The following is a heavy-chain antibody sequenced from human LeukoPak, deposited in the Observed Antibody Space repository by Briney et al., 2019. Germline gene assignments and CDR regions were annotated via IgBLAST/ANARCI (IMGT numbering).Heavy chain of an antibody. D-gene: IGHD3-16*01. Sequence: ASVKVSCKASGGTFSSYAISWVRQAPGQGLEWMGRIIPMFGTANYAPKFQGRVTITTDESSSTAYMELSRLRSEDTAVYYCASRGGPLDGFDIWGQGTMVTVSS. V-gene: IGHV1-69*05. CDR2: IIPMFGTA. CDR1: GGTFSSYA. J-gene: IGHJ3*02. CDR3: ASRGGPLDGFDI.